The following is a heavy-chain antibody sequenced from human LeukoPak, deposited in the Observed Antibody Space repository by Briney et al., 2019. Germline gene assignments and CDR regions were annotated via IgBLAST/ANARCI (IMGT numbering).Heavy chain of an antibody. V-gene: IGHV3-43*02. Sequence: GGSLTLSCAASGFPFDDYAMHWLRQAPGKGLEWVSLISGDGGSTYYADSVKGRFTISRDNSKNSLYLQMNSLRTEDTALYYCAFRLPARYWGQGTLVTVSS. J-gene: IGHJ4*02. CDR2: ISGDGGST. CDR1: GFPFDDYA. CDR3: AFRLPARY. D-gene: IGHD2-15*01.